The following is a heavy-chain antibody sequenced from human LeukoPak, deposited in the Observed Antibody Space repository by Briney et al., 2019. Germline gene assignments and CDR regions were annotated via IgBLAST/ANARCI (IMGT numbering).Heavy chain of an antibody. CDR2: IDPNSGGT. J-gene: IGHJ4*02. CDR3: ARGVPAGYKPPGD. CDR1: GYTFTGYY. D-gene: IGHD5-24*01. V-gene: IGHV1-2*06. Sequence: ASVKVSCKASGYTFTGYYMHWVRQAPGQGLEWMGRIDPNSGGTNYAQKFQGRGTITRDTSISTAYMELSRLRSDDTAVYYCARGVPAGYKPPGDWGQGTLVTVSS.